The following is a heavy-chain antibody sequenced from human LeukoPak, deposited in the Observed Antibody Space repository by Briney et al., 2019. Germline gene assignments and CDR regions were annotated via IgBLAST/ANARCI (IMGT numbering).Heavy chain of an antibody. D-gene: IGHD1-26*01. V-gene: IGHV3-23*01. CDR2: ISGSGGST. CDR3: AKGTVGWELPHNWFDP. CDR1: GFTFSSYA. J-gene: IGHJ5*02. Sequence: PGGSLRLSCAASGFTFSSYAMSWVRQAPGKGLEWVSAISGSGGSTYYADSVKGRFTISRDNSKNTLYLQMNSLRAEDTAVYYCAKGTVGWELPHNWFDPWGQGTLVTVSS.